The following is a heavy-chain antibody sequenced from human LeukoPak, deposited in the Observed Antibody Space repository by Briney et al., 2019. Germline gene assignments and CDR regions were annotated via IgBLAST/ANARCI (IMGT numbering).Heavy chain of an antibody. V-gene: IGHV3-23*01. CDR1: GFTFSSYA. Sequence: GGSLRLSCAASGFTFSSYAMSWVRQAPGKGPEWVSAISGSGGSTYYADSVKGRFTISRDNSKNTLYLQMNSLRAEDTAVYYCAKDLHISSIAARGVFDYWGQGTLVTVSS. D-gene: IGHD6-6*01. CDR2: ISGSGGST. J-gene: IGHJ4*02. CDR3: AKDLHISSIAARGVFDY.